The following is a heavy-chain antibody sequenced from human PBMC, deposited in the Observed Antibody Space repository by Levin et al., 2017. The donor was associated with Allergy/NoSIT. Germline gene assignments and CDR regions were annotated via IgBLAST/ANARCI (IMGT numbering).Heavy chain of an antibody. D-gene: IGHD5/OR15-5a*01. CDR3: VSEIRRRSPDNPVHL. V-gene: IGHV3-53*01. J-gene: IGHJ5*02. Sequence: GESLKISCAVSGFTVSSNYMSWVRQAPGKGPDWVAVIYGGGDTYYADSVRGRFTISIDEYRNKLSLHMNSLKVKDTAVYYCVSEIRRRSPDNPVHLWGRGTLVTVSS. CDR2: IYGGGDT. CDR1: GFTVSSNY.